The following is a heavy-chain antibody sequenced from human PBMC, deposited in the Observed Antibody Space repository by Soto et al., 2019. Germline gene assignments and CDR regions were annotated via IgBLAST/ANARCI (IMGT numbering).Heavy chain of an antibody. J-gene: IGHJ4*02. CDR2: ISAYNGNT. CDR3: ARVPTQLWLPSYFDY. CDR1: GYTFTSYG. V-gene: IGHV1-18*04. D-gene: IGHD5-18*01. Sequence: ASVKVSCKASGYTFTSYGISWVRQAPGQGLEWMGWISAYNGNTNYAQKLQGRVTMTTDTSTGTAYMELRSLRSDDTAVYYCARVPTQLWLPSYFDYWGQGTLVTVSS.